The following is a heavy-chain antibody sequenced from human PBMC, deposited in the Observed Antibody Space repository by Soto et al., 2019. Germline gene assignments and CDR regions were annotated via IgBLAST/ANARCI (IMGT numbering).Heavy chain of an antibody. D-gene: IGHD2-21*01. Sequence: SESLSLTCTVSGGSISSYYWSWIRQPPGKGLEWIGYVYYSGSTYYNPSLKSRVTISVDTSKNQFSLRLNSVTAADTAVYYCAREYSRPYYSDYWGQGTLVTVS. CDR2: VYYSGST. J-gene: IGHJ4*02. CDR1: GGSISSYY. V-gene: IGHV4-59*01. CDR3: AREYSRPYYSDY.